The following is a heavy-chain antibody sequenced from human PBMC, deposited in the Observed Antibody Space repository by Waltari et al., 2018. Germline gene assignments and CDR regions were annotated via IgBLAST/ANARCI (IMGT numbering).Heavy chain of an antibody. D-gene: IGHD6-6*01. CDR3: ASLRIAARRRYYYGMDV. CDR1: GGSFSGYY. CDR2: IYYMWST. V-gene: IGHV4-34*01. J-gene: IGHJ6*02. Sequence: QVQLQQWGAGLLKPSETLSLTCAVYGGSFSGYYWSWSRQTPGKGLEWIGSIYYMWSTYYNPSLKSRVTISVDTSKNQFSLKLSSVTAADTAVYYCASLRIAARRRYYYGMDVWGQGTTVTVSS.